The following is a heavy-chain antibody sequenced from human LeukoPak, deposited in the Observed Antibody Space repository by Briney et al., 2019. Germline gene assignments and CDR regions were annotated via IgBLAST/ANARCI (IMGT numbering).Heavy chain of an antibody. CDR1: GGSISSYY. V-gene: IGHV4-59*01. CDR3: ARRRRTPVAYYFDY. D-gene: IGHD2-15*01. J-gene: IGHJ4*02. Sequence: SETLSLTCTVSGGSISSYYWNWIRQPPGKGLEWIGYIYYSGSADYNPSLKSRVTISVDTSKNQFSLKLSSATAADTAVYYCARRRRTPVAYYFDYSGQGTLVTVSS. CDR2: IYYSGSA.